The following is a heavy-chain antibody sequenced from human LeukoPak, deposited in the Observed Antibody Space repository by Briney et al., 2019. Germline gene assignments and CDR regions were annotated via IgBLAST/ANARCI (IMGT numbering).Heavy chain of an antibody. Sequence: PSETPSLTCTVSGGSISSYYWSWIRQPPGKGLEWIGYIYYSGSTNYNPSLKSRVTISVDTSKNQFSLNLSSVTAADTAVYYCARTWTTDDAFDIWGQGTMVTVSS. V-gene: IGHV4-59*08. CDR2: IYYSGST. CDR3: ARTWTTDDAFDI. D-gene: IGHD1-1*01. CDR1: GGSISSYY. J-gene: IGHJ3*02.